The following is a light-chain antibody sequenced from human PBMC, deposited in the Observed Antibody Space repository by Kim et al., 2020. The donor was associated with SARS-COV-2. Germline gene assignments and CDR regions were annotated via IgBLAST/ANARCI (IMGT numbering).Light chain of an antibody. V-gene: IGLV3-1*01. CDR3: QAWDSSTVV. J-gene: IGLJ2*01. CDR2: QDS. Sequence: SVSPGQTASITCSGEKLGDKYACWYQQKPGQAPVVVIYQDSKLPSGIPERFSGSNSGNTATLTISGTRAMDEADYYCQAWDSSTVVFGGGTQLTVL. CDR1: KLGDKY.